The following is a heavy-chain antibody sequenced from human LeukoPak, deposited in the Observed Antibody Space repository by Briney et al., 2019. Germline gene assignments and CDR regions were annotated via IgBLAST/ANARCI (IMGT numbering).Heavy chain of an antibody. CDR2: ISYDGSDK. CDR3: ARGLGTPGHGTVHYYYMDV. D-gene: IGHD1-14*01. CDR1: GFTFSTYL. J-gene: IGHJ6*03. Sequence: GGSLRLSCAASGFTFSTYLIHWVRQVPGKGLEWVAVISYDGSDKYYADSVKGRFTISRDNSKNTLYLQMNSLRPEDTAEYYCARGLGTPGHGTVHYYYMDVWGKGTTVTVSS. V-gene: IGHV3-30*03.